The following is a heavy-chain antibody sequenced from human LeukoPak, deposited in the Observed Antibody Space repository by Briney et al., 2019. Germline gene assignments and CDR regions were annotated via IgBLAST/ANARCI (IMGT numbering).Heavy chain of an antibody. CDR2: IYYSGST. CDR1: GGSISSSSYY. J-gene: IGHJ6*03. CDR3: ARVVAEGYSYGKGYYYYYYMDV. D-gene: IGHD5-18*01. Sequence: PSETLSLTCTVSGGSISSSSYYWGWIRQPPGKGLEWIGSIYYSGSTYYNPSLKSRVTMSVDTSKNQFSLKLSSVTAADTAVYYCARVVAEGYSYGKGYYYYYYMDVWGKGTTVTISS. V-gene: IGHV4-39*07.